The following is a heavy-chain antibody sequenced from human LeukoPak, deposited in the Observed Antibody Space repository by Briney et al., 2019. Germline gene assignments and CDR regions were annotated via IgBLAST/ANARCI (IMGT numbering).Heavy chain of an antibody. J-gene: IGHJ4*02. CDR1: GGSISSYY. CDR2: IYYSGST. V-gene: IGHV4-59*01. CDR3: ARVGIAAAFDY. Sequence: PSETLSLTCTVSGGSISSYYWSWIRQPPGKGLERIGYIYYSGSTNYNPPLKSRVTISVDTSKNQFSLKLSSATAADTAVYYCARVGIAAAFDYWGQGTLVTVSS. D-gene: IGHD6-13*01.